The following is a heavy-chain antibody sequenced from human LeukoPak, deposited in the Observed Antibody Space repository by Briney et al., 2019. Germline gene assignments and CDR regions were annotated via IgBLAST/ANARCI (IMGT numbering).Heavy chain of an antibody. CDR2: IYYSGST. J-gene: IGHJ3*02. CDR3: ASASPTVTSDAFDI. CDR1: GGSFSGYY. Sequence: SETLSLTCAVYGGSFSGYYWSWIRQPPGKGLEWIGSIYYSGSTYYNPSLKSRVTISVDTSKNQFSLKLSSVTAADTAVYYCASASPTVTSDAFDIWGQGTMVTVSS. V-gene: IGHV4-34*01. D-gene: IGHD4-17*01.